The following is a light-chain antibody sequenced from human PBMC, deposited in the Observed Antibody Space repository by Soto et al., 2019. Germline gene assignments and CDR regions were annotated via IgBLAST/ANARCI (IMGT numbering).Light chain of an antibody. CDR1: QSVSSSY. Sequence: EIVLTQSPGTLSLSPGERATLSCRASQSVSSSYLAWYEQKPGQARMLRIYGASSRATGIAGRFSGSGSGADFTLPINRLETEDFAVYYCQQYDSSPKTFGQWT. J-gene: IGKJ1*01. CDR2: GAS. CDR3: QQYDSSPKT. V-gene: IGKV3-20*01.